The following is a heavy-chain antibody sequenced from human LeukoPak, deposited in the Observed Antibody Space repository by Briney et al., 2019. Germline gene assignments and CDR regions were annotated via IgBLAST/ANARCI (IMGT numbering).Heavy chain of an antibody. CDR2: INHSSSI. J-gene: IGHJ6*03. CDR3: AAGCSSTSCFWFYYTDV. CDR1: VGSFSGFY. D-gene: IGHD2-2*01. V-gene: IGHV4-34*01. Sequence: SETLSLTCAVYVGSFSGFYWSWIRQPPGRGLKWIGEINHSSSINYNPSLKSRLTISVDTSKNQFSLTLSSVTAADTAVYYCAAGCSSTSCFWFYYTDVWAKGTTVTVSS.